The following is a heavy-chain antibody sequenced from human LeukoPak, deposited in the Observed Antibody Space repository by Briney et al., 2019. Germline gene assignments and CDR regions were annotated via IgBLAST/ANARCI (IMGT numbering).Heavy chain of an antibody. V-gene: IGHV1-2*02. J-gene: IGHJ4*02. CDR2: INPNIGVT. CDR1: GYTFTGYY. D-gene: IGHD5-18*01. CDR3: ANSLGYYFAY. Sequence: EASVKVSCKASGYTFTGYYMHWVRQAPCQGLEWLGWINPNIGVTDYAQKFQGRVTMIRDTSISTAYMELSSLTSDDTAVYFCANSLGYYFAYWGQGTLVTVSS.